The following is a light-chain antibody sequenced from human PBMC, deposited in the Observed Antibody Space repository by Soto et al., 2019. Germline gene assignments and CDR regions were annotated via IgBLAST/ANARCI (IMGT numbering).Light chain of an antibody. CDR2: EVS. CDR1: QTVSSS. Sequence: EIVLTKSPATLALSPGERATLSCRASQTVSSSLAWYQQKPGQAPRLLIYEVSNRATGIPARFSGSGSGADFTLTISSLEPGDFALYYCQQHINWPLTFGGGTKV. CDR3: QQHINWPLT. V-gene: IGKV3-11*01. J-gene: IGKJ4*01.